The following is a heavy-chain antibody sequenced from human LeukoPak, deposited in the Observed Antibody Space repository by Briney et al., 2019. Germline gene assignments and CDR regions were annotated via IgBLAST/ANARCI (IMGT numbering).Heavy chain of an antibody. J-gene: IGHJ4*02. CDR3: AKEYRDFRSDQYYFDY. CDR2: ISGSGGST. V-gene: IGHV3-23*01. CDR1: GFTFSSYA. Sequence: PGGSLRLSCAASGFTFSSYAMSWVRQAPGKGLEWVSAISGSGGSTYYADSVKGRFTISRDNSKNTLYLQMNSLRAEDTAVYYCAKEYRDFRSDQYYFDYWGQGTLVTVSS. D-gene: IGHD3-3*01.